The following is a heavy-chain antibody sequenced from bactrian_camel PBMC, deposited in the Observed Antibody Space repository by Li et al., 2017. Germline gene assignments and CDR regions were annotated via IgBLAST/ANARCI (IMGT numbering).Heavy chain of an antibody. D-gene: IGHD1*01. V-gene: IGHV3S55*01. CDR3: AATRRFRNGCSIRDDPY. J-gene: IGHJ4*01. CDR1: GFTFDGSD. Sequence: HVQLVESGGGSVQAGGSLRLSCTASGFTFDGSDMAWYRQAPGNECEMVSTITSVGSTYYADSLKGRFTVSRDNDKNLLFLQMSNLKPEDSAMYYCAATRRFRNGCSIRDDPYWGQGTQVTVS. CDR2: ITSVGST.